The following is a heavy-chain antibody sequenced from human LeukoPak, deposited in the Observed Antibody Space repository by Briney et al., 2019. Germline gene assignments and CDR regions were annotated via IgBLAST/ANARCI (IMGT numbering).Heavy chain of an antibody. CDR2: ISYDGSNK. CDR1: GFSFSSYA. CDR3: ARAYCSSNTCYAPDY. Sequence: GGSLRLSCAASGFSFSSYAIHWVRQAPDKGLEWVSVISYDGSNKYYTDSVKGRFTISRDNSTNTLYLQMNSVRTADTAVFHCARAYCSSNTCYAPDYWGQGTLVTVSS. V-gene: IGHV3-30*04. D-gene: IGHD2-2*01. J-gene: IGHJ4*02.